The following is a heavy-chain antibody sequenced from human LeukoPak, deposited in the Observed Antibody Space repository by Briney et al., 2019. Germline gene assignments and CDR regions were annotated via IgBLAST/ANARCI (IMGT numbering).Heavy chain of an antibody. D-gene: IGHD3-10*01. CDR2: ISGSGGTT. CDR3: AKDYYGSGSYRHFDY. J-gene: IGHJ4*02. V-gene: IGHV3-23*01. Sequence: GGSLRLSCAAPGFTFSSYAMSWVRLAPGKGLEWVSVISGSGGTTYYADSVKGRFTISRDNSKNTLFLQMNSLRAEDTAVYYCAKDYYGSGSYRHFDYWGQGTLVTVSS. CDR1: GFTFSSYA.